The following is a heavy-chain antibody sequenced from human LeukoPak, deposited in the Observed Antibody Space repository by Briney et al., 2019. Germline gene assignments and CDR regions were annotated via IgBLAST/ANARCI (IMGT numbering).Heavy chain of an antibody. J-gene: IGHJ4*02. D-gene: IGHD5-12*01. CDR3: ARSKYSDYL. CDR1: GYTFTGYY. V-gene: IGHV1-2*02. Sequence: ASVKVSCKASGYTFTGYYIHWVRQGPGQGLEWMGWINPNSGGTKYAQKFQGRVSMTRDMPINTAYMELNSLRFDDTAVYYCARSKYSDYLWGQGTLVTVSS. CDR2: INPNSGGT.